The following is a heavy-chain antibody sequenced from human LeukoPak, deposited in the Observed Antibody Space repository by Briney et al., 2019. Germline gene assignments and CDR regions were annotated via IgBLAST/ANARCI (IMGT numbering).Heavy chain of an antibody. Sequence: SGGSLRLSYAVSGFTLRTFDMSWVRQAPGKGLEWVSTISGSGGSTYYADSVKGRFTISRDNSKNTLYLQMNSLRAEDTAVYYCVRDLRSADYWGQGTLVIVSS. CDR3: VRDLRSADY. J-gene: IGHJ4*02. CDR1: GFTLRTFD. CDR2: ISGSGGST. V-gene: IGHV3-23*01. D-gene: IGHD3-10*02.